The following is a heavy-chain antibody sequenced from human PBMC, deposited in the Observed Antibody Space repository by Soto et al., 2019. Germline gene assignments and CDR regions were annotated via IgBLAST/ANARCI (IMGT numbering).Heavy chain of an antibody. CDR3: ARSGIAVAGRRIWFDP. D-gene: IGHD6-19*01. V-gene: IGHV1-3*01. CDR2: INAGNGNT. Sequence: ASVKVSCKASGYTFTGYYMHWVRQAPGQSLEWMGWINAGNGNTKYSQKFQGRVTITRDTSASTAYMELSSLRSEDTALYYCARSGIAVAGRRIWFDPWGQGTLVTVSS. CDR1: GYTFTGYY. J-gene: IGHJ5*02.